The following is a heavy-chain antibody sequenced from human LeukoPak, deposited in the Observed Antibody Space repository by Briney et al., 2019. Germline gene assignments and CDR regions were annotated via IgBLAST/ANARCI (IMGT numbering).Heavy chain of an antibody. CDR1: GFTFSSYA. J-gene: IGHJ6*02. V-gene: IGHV3-11*05. CDR3: ARDRAAATVLDV. CDR2: ISSSSSYT. D-gene: IGHD6-13*01. Sequence: GGSLRLSCAASGFTFSSYAMSWVRQAPGKGLEWVSYISSSSSYTNYADSVKGRFTISRDNAKNSLYLQMNSLRAEDTAVYYCARDRAAATVLDVWGQGTTVTVSS.